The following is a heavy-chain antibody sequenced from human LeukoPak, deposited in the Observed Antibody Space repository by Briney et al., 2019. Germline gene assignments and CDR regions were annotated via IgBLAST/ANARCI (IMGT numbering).Heavy chain of an antibody. V-gene: IGHV1-18*01. CDR1: GYTFTSYG. CDR3: ARNPPYCTSTDCYNDY. CDR2: ISAYNGNT. J-gene: IGHJ4*02. D-gene: IGHD2-2*02. Sequence: ASVKVSCKASGYTFTSYGISWVRQAPGQGLEWMGWISAYNGNTNYAQKIQGRVTMTRDTSISTAYMELSGLTSDDTGVYYCARNPPYCTSTDCYNDYWGQGTLVTVSS.